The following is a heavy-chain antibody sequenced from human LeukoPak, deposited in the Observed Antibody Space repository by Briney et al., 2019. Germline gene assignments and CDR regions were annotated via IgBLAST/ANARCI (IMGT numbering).Heavy chain of an antibody. Sequence: PSETLSLTCTVSGGSISSSSYYWGWIRQPPGKGLEWIGSIYYSGSTYYNPSLKSRVTISVDTSKNQFSLKLSSVTAADTAVYYCASTAMVRGVIMQPFDYWGQGTLVTVYS. D-gene: IGHD3-10*01. V-gene: IGHV4-39*01. CDR3: ASTAMVRGVIMQPFDY. CDR2: IYYSGST. J-gene: IGHJ4*02. CDR1: GGSISSSSYY.